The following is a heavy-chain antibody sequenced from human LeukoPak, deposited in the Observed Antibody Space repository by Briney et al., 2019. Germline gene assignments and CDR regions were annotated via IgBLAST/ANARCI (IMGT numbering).Heavy chain of an antibody. CDR1: GFTFSSYS. V-gene: IGHV3-21*01. CDR2: ISSSSSYI. D-gene: IGHD3-3*01. CDR3: ARDQQRFLEWPREGYDY. J-gene: IGHJ4*02. Sequence: PGGSLRLSCAASGFTFSSYSMNWVRQAPGKGLEWVSSISSSSSYIYYADSVKGRFTISRDNAKNSLYLQMNSLRAEDTAVYYCARDQQRFLEWPREGYDYWGQGTLVTVSS.